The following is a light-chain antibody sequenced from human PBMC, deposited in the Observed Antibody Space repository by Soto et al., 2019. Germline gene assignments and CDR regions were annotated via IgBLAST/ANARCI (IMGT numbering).Light chain of an antibody. CDR2: SNN. CDR3: AAWDGSLNAYV. Sequence: QSVLTQPPSASGTPGQRVTISCSGSSSNIGRNTVNWYQQLPGTAPKLLIYSNNERPSGVPDRFSGSESGTSASLAISGLQSEDEADFYCAAWDGSLNAYVIGTGTKVTVL. V-gene: IGLV1-44*01. J-gene: IGLJ1*01. CDR1: SSNIGRNT.